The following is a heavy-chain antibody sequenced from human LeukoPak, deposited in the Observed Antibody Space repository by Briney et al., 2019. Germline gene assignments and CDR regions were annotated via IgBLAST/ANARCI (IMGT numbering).Heavy chain of an antibody. CDR2: INPNGGAT. CDR1: GYTFTAYY. J-gene: IGHJ4*02. V-gene: IGHV1-2*02. CDR3: ARDLRGNWCGPLG. D-gene: IGHD3-3*01. Sequence: ASVKVSCKASGYTFTAYYMHWVRQAPGQGLEWMGWINPNGGATYYAQNFQGRVTMTRDTSITTAYMELSRLRSDDTAFYYCARDLRGNWCGPLGWGQGTLVTVSS.